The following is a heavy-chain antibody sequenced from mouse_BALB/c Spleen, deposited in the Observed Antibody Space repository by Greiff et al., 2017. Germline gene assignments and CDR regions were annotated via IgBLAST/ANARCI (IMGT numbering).Heavy chain of an antibody. D-gene: IGHD2-1*01. V-gene: IGHV1-31*01. CDR2: INPYNGAT. J-gene: IGHJ2*01. CDR3: ASWGNYYFDY. Sequence: EVQLQESGPELVKPGASVKISCKASGYSFTGYYMHWVKQSHVKSLEWIGRINPYNGATSYNQNFKDKASLTVDKSSSTAYMELHSLTSEDSAVYYCASWGNYYFDYWGQGTTLTVSS. CDR1: GYSFTGYY.